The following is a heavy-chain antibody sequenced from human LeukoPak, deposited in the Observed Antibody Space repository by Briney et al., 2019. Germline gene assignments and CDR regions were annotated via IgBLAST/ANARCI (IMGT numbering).Heavy chain of an antibody. Sequence: GRSLRLSCAASGFTFSSYGMHWVRQAPGKGLEWVAVIWYDGSNKYYADSVKGRFTISRDNSKNTLYLQMNSLRAEDTAVYYCARDCLYDYVWGSYREPPPARFDYWGQGTLVTVSS. CDR3: ARDCLYDYVWGSYREPPPARFDY. V-gene: IGHV3-33*01. CDR1: GFTFSSYG. D-gene: IGHD3-16*02. CDR2: IWYDGSNK. J-gene: IGHJ4*02.